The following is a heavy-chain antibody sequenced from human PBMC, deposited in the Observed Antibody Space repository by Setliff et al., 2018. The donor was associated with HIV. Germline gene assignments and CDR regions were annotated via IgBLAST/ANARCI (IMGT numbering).Heavy chain of an antibody. Sequence: TGGSLRLPCAASGFTFSSHGMHWVRQAPGKGLEWVAVIWYDGSNKYYADSVKGRFTISRDNSKNTLYLQMNSLRAEDTAVYYCARDKDYYDSSGYYYIYYNMDVWGKGTTVTVSS. CDR3: ARDKDYYDSSGYYYIYYNMDV. V-gene: IGHV3-33*01. CDR1: GFTFSSHG. J-gene: IGHJ6*03. D-gene: IGHD3-22*01. CDR2: IWYDGSNK.